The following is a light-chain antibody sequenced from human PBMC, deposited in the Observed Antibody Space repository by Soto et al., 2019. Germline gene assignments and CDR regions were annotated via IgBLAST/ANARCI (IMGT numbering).Light chain of an antibody. CDR2: GAS. Sequence: IVLTQSPATLSLSPGEIVTLSCMASQSVSSNLAWYQQKPGQAPRLLIYGASTRATGIPARFSGSGSGTEFTLPISSLQSEAFAVYWCQQYNNWPLTFGPGTRLEIK. CDR3: QQYNNWPLT. V-gene: IGKV3-15*01. CDR1: QSVSSN. J-gene: IGKJ5*01.